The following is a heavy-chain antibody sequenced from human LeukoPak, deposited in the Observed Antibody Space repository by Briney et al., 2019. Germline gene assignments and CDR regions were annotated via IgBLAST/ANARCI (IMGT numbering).Heavy chain of an antibody. Sequence: SETLSLTCAVYGGSFSGYYWSWIRQPPGKGLEWIGEINHSGSTNYNPSLKSRVTISVDTSKNQFSLTLSSVTAADTAVYYCARGSTWSGYLFYYYYMDVWGKGTTVTVSS. V-gene: IGHV4-34*01. CDR1: GGSFSGYY. CDR3: ARGSTWSGYLFYYYYMDV. CDR2: INHSGST. J-gene: IGHJ6*03. D-gene: IGHD3-3*01.